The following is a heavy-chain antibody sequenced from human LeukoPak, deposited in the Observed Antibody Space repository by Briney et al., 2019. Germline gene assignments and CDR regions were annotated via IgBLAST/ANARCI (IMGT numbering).Heavy chain of an antibody. CDR3: AKSSIFYDSSGYYVGEKYYFDY. J-gene: IGHJ4*02. CDR1: EFTFSSYG. V-gene: IGHV3-23*01. Sequence: GGSLRLSCAASEFTFSSYGMSWVRQAPGKGLEWVSGISASGTSTYDADSVKGRFTISRDNSKNTLYLQMNSLRAEDTAVYYCAKSSIFYDSSGYYVGEKYYFDYWGQGTRVTVSS. CDR2: ISASGTST. D-gene: IGHD3-22*01.